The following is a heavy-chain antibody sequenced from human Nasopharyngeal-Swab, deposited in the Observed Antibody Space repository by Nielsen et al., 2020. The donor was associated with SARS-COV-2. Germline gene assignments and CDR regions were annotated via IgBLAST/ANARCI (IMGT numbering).Heavy chain of an antibody. CDR2: IYSGGSST. CDR3: AKDEQAI. Sequence: GSLRLSCAASGFTFSSYAMSWVRQAPGEGLEWVSVIYSGGSSTYYADSVKGRFTISRDNSKNTLYLQMNSLRAEDTAVYYCAKDEQAIWGQGTLVTVSS. J-gene: IGHJ4*02. V-gene: IGHV3-23*03. CDR1: GFTFSSYA. D-gene: IGHD1/OR15-1a*01.